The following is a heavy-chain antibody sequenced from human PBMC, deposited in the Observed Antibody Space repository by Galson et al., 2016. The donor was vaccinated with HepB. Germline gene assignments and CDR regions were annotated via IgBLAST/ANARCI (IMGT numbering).Heavy chain of an antibody. V-gene: IGHV6-1*01. J-gene: IGHJ4*02. CDR2: TYYRSKWYN. D-gene: IGHD3-22*01. CDR1: GDSVSSSSAA. CDR3: AASYFDSSGYAEGFDY. Sequence: CAISGDSVSSSSAAWNWIRQSPSRGLEWLGRTYYRSKWYNDYALSVKSRISIDPDTSKNQFSLQLNSVTPEDTAVYYCAASYFDSSGYAEGFDYWGQGTPVTVSS.